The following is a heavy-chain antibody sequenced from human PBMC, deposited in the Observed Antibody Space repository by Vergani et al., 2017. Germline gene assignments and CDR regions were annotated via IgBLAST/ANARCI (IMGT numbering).Heavy chain of an antibody. V-gene: IGHV3-30*02. D-gene: IGHD2-15*01. Sequence: QVQLVESGGGVVQRGGSLRLSCAASGFTFSSYGMHWVRQAPGKGLEWVAFIRYDGSNKYYADSVKGRFTISRDNSKNTLYLQMNSLRAEDTAVYYCAKDPGYCSGGSCSGYWGQGTLVTVSS. CDR3: AKDPGYCSGGSCSGY. J-gene: IGHJ4*02. CDR1: GFTFSSYG. CDR2: IRYDGSNK.